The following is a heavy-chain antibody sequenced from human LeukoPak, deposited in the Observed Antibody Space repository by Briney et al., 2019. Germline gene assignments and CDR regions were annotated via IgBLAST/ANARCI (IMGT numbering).Heavy chain of an antibody. Sequence: ASVKVSCKASGYTFTSYHMHWVRQAPGQGLEWMGIINPSGGSTSYAQKFQGRVTMTRDTSTSTVYMELSSLRSEDTAVYYCARDPSSGGIAARFDYWGQGTLVTVSS. V-gene: IGHV1-46*01. CDR3: ARDPSSGGIAARFDY. CDR1: GYTFTSYH. CDR2: INPSGGST. J-gene: IGHJ4*02. D-gene: IGHD6-6*01.